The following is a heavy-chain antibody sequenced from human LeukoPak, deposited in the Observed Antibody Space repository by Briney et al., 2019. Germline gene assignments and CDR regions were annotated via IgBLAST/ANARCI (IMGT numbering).Heavy chain of an antibody. CDR3: ARGGSRDGYKYSFDY. Sequence: PSETLSLTCAVYGGSFSGYYWSWIRQPPGKGLEWIGEINHSGSTNYNPSLKSRVTISVDTSKNQFSLKLSSVTAADTAEYYCARGGSRDGYKYSFDYWGQGTLVTVSS. V-gene: IGHV4-34*01. J-gene: IGHJ4*02. CDR2: INHSGST. CDR1: GGSFSGYY. D-gene: IGHD5-24*01.